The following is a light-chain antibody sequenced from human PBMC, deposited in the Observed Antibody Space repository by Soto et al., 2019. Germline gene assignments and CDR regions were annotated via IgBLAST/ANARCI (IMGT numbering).Light chain of an antibody. Sequence: IGMTLSPATLSVSPGERATLSCRASQSVSSNLAWYQQKPGQAPSLLIYDISARATGIPTRFSGSGSGTEFTLTISSLQSEDFAVYYCQQYNGWPLPFGGRTK. CDR3: QQYNGWPLP. CDR2: DIS. V-gene: IGKV3D-15*01. J-gene: IGKJ4*01. CDR1: QSVSSN.